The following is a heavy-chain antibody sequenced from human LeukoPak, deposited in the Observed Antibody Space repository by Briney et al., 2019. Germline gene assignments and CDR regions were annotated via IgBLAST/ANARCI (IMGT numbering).Heavy chain of an antibody. CDR3: AASPPGGPFDY. V-gene: IGHV3-21*01. Sequence: GESLRLSCAASGXTFSSYSLNWVRQAPGKGLEWVSIISRDSRTIIYADSVKGRFTISRDNARNSLYLQMNSLRAEDTAVYFCAASPPGGPFDYWGQGALVSVSS. CDR2: ISRDSRTI. D-gene: IGHD3-16*01. CDR1: GXTFSSYS. J-gene: IGHJ4*02.